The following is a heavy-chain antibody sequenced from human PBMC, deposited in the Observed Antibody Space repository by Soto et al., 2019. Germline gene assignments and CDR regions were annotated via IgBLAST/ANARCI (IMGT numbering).Heavy chain of an antibody. CDR2: ISSSGSTI. Sequence: GGSLRLSCAASGFTFSDYYMSWIRQAPGKGLEWVSYISSSGSTIYYADSVKGRFTISRDNTKNSLYLQMNSLRAEDTAVYYCARGPAATIPEDQTFDYWGQGTLVTVSS. CDR3: ARGPAATIPEDQTFDY. CDR1: GFTFSDYY. V-gene: IGHV3-11*01. D-gene: IGHD5-12*01. J-gene: IGHJ4*02.